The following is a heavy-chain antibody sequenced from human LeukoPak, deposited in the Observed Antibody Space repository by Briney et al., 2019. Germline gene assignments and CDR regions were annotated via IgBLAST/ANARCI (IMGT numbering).Heavy chain of an antibody. J-gene: IGHJ6*04. CDR1: GFTFSSYG. CDR2: ISYDGSNK. D-gene: IGHD2-2*01. Sequence: GRSLRLSCAASGFTFSSYGMHWVRQAPGKGLEWVAVISYDGSNKYYADSVKGRFTIPRDNSKNTLYLQMNSLRAEDTAVYYCAKDKVPAAYYYGMDVWGKGTTVTVSS. CDR3: AKDKVPAAYYYGMDV. V-gene: IGHV3-30*18.